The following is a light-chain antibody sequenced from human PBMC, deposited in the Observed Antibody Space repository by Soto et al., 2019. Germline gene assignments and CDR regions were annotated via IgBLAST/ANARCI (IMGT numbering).Light chain of an antibody. CDR3: HVWDSSSDQPG. CDR1: NIGSKS. CDR2: YDS. J-gene: IGLJ2*01. Sequence: SYELTQPPSVSVAPGKTARITCGGNNIGSKSVHWYQQKPGQAPVVVIYYDSDRPSGIPERFSGSNSGNTATLTISRVEAGDEADYYWHVWDSSSDQPGVGGGTKLTVL. V-gene: IGLV3-21*04.